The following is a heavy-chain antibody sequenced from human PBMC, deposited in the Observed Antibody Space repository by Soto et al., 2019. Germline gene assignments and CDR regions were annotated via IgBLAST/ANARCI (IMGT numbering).Heavy chain of an antibody. V-gene: IGHV3-23*01. J-gene: IGHJ3*02. CDR2: ISGSGGST. D-gene: IGHD6-19*01. CDR3: AKALGGAVAGTPIDAFDI. Sequence: VGSLRLSCAASGFTFSSYAMSWVRQAPGKGLEWVSAISGSGGSTYYADSVKGRFTISRDNSKNTLYLQMNSLRAEDTAVYYCAKALGGAVAGTPIDAFDIWGQGTMVTVSS. CDR1: GFTFSSYA.